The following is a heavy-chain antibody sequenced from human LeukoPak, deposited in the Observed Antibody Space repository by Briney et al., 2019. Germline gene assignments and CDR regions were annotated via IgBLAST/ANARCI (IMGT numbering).Heavy chain of an antibody. Sequence: SETLSLTCTVSGDSVNSGSYYWNWIRQPPGQGLEWIGYIYYSGSTNYNPSLKSRVTISVDTSKNQFSLKLSSVTAADTAVYYCARAAYSGSYHSDYWGQGTLVTVSS. D-gene: IGHD1-26*01. J-gene: IGHJ4*02. CDR1: GDSVNSGSYY. V-gene: IGHV4-61*01. CDR2: IYYSGST. CDR3: ARAAYSGSYHSDY.